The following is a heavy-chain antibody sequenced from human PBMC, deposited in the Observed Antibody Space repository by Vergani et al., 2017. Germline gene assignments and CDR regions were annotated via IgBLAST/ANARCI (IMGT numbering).Heavy chain of an antibody. CDR2: ICGSGGST. V-gene: IGHV3-23*04. CDR3: AKESGWDIVVVVAANGVFDY. J-gene: IGHJ4*02. D-gene: IGHD2-15*01. Sequence: EVQLVESGGGLVQPGGSLRLSCAASGFTFSSYAMSSVRPAPGKGLEWVSAICGSGGSTYYAASVKGRFTLSRDNSKNTLYLQMKSLRAEDTAVYYCAKESGWDIVVVVAANGVFDYWCQGTLVTVSS. CDR1: GFTFSSYA.